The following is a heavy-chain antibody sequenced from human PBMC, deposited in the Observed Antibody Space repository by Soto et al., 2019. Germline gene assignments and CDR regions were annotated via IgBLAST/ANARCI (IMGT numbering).Heavy chain of an antibody. CDR2: IYHSGST. V-gene: IGHV4-4*02. Sequence: QVQLQESGPGLVKPSGTLSLTCAVSGGSISSSNWWSWVRQPPGKGLEWIGEIYHSGSTNYNPSLKSRVTISVAKSKNQFSLKLSSVTAADTAVYYCAREGRVMITFGGVIVFDYWGQGTLVTVSS. CDR3: AREGRVMITFGGVIVFDY. CDR1: GGSISSSNW. D-gene: IGHD3-16*02. J-gene: IGHJ4*02.